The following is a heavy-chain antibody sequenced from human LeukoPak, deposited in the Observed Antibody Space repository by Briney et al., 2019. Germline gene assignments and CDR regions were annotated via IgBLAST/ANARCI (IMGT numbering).Heavy chain of an antibody. D-gene: IGHD3-9*01. CDR2: ISAYNGNT. Sequence: SVKFSSKASGYTFTSYGISWVRHAPGQGNERMGWISAYNGNTNYAQKLQGRVTMTTDTSTSTAYMELRSLRSDDTAVYYCARWGFDQLIARFDPWGQGTLVTVSS. V-gene: IGHV1-18*04. J-gene: IGHJ5*02. CDR3: ARWGFDQLIARFDP. CDR1: GYTFTSYG.